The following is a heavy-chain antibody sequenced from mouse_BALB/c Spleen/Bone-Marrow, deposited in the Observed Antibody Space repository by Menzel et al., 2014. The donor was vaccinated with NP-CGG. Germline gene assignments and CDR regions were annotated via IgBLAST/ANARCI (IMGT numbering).Heavy chain of an antibody. CDR3: VRDSDYGYYSMDY. V-gene: IGHV10-3*03. CDR2: IRSKSNDYAT. CDR1: GLTFNTYG. D-gene: IGHD2-4*01. J-gene: IGHJ4*01. Sequence: EVQLVESGGGLVQPKGSLKLSCAASGLTFNTYGMHWVCQAPGKGLEWIARIRSKSNDYATYYADSVKDRFIISRDDSQSMLYLQMNNLKTEDTAMYYCVRDSDYGYYSMDYWGQGTSVTVSS.